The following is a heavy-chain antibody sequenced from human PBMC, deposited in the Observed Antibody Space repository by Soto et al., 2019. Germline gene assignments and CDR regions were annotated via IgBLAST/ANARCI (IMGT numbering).Heavy chain of an antibody. CDR3: AICSSTSCYRQNYYYYGMDV. V-gene: IGHV1-2*04. CDR1: GYTFTGYY. Sequence: ASVKVSCKASGYTFTGYYMHWVRQAPGQELEWMGWINPNSGGTNYAQKFQGWVTMTRDTSISTAYMELSRLRSDDTAVYYCAICSSTSCYRQNYYYYGMDVWGQGTTVTVSS. D-gene: IGHD2-2*01. J-gene: IGHJ6*02. CDR2: INPNSGGT.